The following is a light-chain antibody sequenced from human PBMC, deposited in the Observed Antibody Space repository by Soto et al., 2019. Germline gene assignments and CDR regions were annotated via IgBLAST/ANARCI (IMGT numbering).Light chain of an antibody. CDR1: QSVSSD. J-gene: IGKJ1*01. CDR3: QQYNNWPQT. CDR2: GAS. Sequence: EIVMTQSPATLSVSPGERATLSCRASQSVSSDLAWYQQKPGQAPRLLIYGASTRATGIPARFSGSGSGTDFTLTISRLEPEDSAVYYCQQYNNWPQTFGQGTKVDIK. V-gene: IGKV3-15*01.